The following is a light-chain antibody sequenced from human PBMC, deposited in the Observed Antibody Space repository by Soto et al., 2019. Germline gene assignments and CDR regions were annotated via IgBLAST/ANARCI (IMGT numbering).Light chain of an antibody. V-gene: IGKV3-11*01. CDR1: QSVSSY. CDR3: QQRSNWPT. J-gene: IGKJ1*01. Sequence: EIVLTQSPATLSLSPGERAARSCRASQSVSSYLAWYQQKPGQAPRLLIYGASNRATGIPARFSGSGSGTDFTLTISSLEPEDFAVYYCQQRSNWPTFGQGTKVDI. CDR2: GAS.